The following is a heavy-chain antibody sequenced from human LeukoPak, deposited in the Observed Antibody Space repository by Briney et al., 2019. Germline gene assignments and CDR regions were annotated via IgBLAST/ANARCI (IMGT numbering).Heavy chain of an antibody. D-gene: IGHD6-19*01. Sequence: SETLSLTCAVYGGSFSGYYWSWIRQPPGKGLEWIGEINHSGSTYYNPSLKSRVTISVDTSKNQFSLKLSSVTAADTTVYYCARTLSSSGWSDWFDPWGQGTLVTVSS. CDR1: GGSFSGYY. CDR3: ARTLSSSGWSDWFDP. CDR2: INHSGST. V-gene: IGHV4-34*01. J-gene: IGHJ5*02.